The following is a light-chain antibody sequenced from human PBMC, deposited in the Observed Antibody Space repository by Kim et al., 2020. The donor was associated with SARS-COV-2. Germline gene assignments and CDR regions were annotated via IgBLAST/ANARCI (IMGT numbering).Light chain of an antibody. Sequence: ASAGERATLSCRASQGVSSNLAWYQQKPGQAPRLLIYGTSTRATGIPVRFSGSGSGTEFTLTISSLQSEDFALYYCHQYSDWPPYSFGQGTKLEI. J-gene: IGKJ2*03. CDR1: QGVSSN. CDR2: GTS. V-gene: IGKV3-15*01. CDR3: HQYSDWPPYS.